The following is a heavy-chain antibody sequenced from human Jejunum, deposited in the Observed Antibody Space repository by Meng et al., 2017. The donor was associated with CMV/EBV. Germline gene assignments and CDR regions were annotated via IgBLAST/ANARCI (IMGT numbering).Heavy chain of an antibody. CDR2: IDYSGTT. Sequence: CSVSGGSISGYYFSWIRQPPGKGLEWIGNIDYSGTTKYNPSLKSRVTISVDPSKSELSLKLGSVSAADTAQYYCARGWGTTSPWDYWGQGRLVTVSS. V-gene: IGHV4-59*01. J-gene: IGHJ4*02. D-gene: IGHD3-16*01. CDR3: ARGWGTTSPWDY. CDR1: GGSISGYY.